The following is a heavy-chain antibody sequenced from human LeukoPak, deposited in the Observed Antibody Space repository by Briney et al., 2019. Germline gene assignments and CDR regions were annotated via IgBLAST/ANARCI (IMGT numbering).Heavy chain of an antibody. Sequence: ASVKVSCKASGCTFTSYGISWVRQAPGQGLEWMGWISAYNGNTNYAQKLQGRVTMTTDTSTSTAYMELRSLRSDDTAVYYCARAAAGTYYFDYWGQGTLVTVSS. CDR2: ISAYNGNT. CDR1: GCTFTSYG. CDR3: ARAAAGTYYFDY. J-gene: IGHJ4*02. D-gene: IGHD6-13*01. V-gene: IGHV1-18*01.